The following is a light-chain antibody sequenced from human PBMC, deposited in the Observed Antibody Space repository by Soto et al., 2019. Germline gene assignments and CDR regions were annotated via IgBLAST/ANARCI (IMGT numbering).Light chain of an antibody. V-gene: IGLV2-18*02. CDR2: EVT. CDR1: SGDVGGYNR. Sequence: QSALTQPPAVSGSPGQSVTISCTGTSGDVGGYNRVSWYQQPPGTAPKLMIYEVTNRPSGVPDRFSGSKSGNTASLTISGLQAEDEDDYYCSSYTSRSTWVFGGGTKLTVL. J-gene: IGLJ3*02. CDR3: SSYTSRSTWV.